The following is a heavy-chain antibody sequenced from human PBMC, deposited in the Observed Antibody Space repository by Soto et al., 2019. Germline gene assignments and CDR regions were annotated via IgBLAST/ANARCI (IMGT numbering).Heavy chain of an antibody. CDR3: AKDRVLRFLEWLFDH. CDR2: ISGSGGST. CDR1: GFTFSSYA. Sequence: EVQLLESGGGLVQPGGSLRLSCAASGFTFSSYAMSWVRQAPGKGLEWVSAISGSGGSTYYADSVKGRFTISRENSRNMLYLQMNSLRAEDTAVYYCAKDRVLRFLEWLFDHWGQGTLVTVSS. V-gene: IGHV3-23*01. J-gene: IGHJ4*02. D-gene: IGHD3-3*01.